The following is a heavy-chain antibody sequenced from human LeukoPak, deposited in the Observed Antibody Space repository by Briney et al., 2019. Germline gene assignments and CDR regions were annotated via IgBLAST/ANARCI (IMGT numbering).Heavy chain of an antibody. CDR2: INPNSGGA. CDR3: ARVVGTTLRFDC. D-gene: IGHD1-26*01. Sequence: ASVKVSCKASGYPFTGYYMHWVRQAPGQGLEWMGRINPNSGGANYVQKFQGRVSMTRDTSISTAYMELSRLRSGDTAVYYCARVVGTTLRFDCWGQGTLVTVSS. V-gene: IGHV1-2*06. CDR1: GYPFTGYY. J-gene: IGHJ4*02.